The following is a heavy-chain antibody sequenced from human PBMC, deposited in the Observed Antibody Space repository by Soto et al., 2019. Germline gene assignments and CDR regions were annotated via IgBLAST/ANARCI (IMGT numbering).Heavy chain of an antibody. CDR3: ARVSDYGDYIDY. CDR2: MNPNSGNT. J-gene: IGHJ4*02. CDR1: GYTFTSYD. V-gene: IGHV1-8*01. Sequence: ASVKVSCKASGYTFTSYDINWVRQATGQGLEWMGWMNPNSGNTGYAQKFQGRVTMTRNTSIGTAYMELSSLRSEDTAVYYCARVSDYGDYIDYWGQGTLVTVSS. D-gene: IGHD4-17*01.